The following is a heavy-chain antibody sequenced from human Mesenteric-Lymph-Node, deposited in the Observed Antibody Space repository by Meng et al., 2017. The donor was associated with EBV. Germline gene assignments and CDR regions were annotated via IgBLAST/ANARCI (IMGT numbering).Heavy chain of an antibody. Sequence: VQLGQSGAEVKQPGSSVKVSCKASGYYFPDYDVDWVRQAPGQGLEWMGRINPKSGDTNYAQRFQGRVTMTRDTSISTAYMELSGLRSDDTAFYYCANDGSPFDYWGQGTLVTVSS. D-gene: IGHD5-24*01. J-gene: IGHJ4*02. V-gene: IGHV1-2*06. CDR2: INPKSGDT. CDR1: GYYFPDYD. CDR3: ANDGSPFDY.